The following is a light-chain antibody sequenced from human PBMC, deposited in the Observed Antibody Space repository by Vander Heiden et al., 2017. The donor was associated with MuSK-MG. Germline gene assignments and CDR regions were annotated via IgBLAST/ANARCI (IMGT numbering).Light chain of an antibody. V-gene: IGKV4-1*01. CDR1: QSVLYSSNNKDY. Sequence: DIVMTQSPDSLAVSLGERAIINCKSSQSVLYSSNNKDYLAWYQQRPGQAPKLLIYWASTRESGVPDRFSGSGSGTDFTLTISSLQAEDVAVYYCQQDDDTLGTSGQGTKVEI. CDR2: WAS. CDR3: QQDDDTLGT. J-gene: IGKJ1*01.